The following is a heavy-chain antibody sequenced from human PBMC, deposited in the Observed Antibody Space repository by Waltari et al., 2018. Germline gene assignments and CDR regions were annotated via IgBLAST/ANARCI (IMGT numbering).Heavy chain of an antibody. CDR3: ARHRGITIFGVVFDY. CDR2: IYHSGST. CDR1: GYSISSGYY. Sequence: QVQLQESGPGLVKPSETLSLTCAVSGYSISSGYYWGWIRPPPGKGLEWIGSIYHSGSTYYNPSLKSRVTISVDTSKNQFSLKLSSVTAADTAVYYCARHRGITIFGVVFDYWGQGTLVTVSS. D-gene: IGHD3-3*01. J-gene: IGHJ4*02. V-gene: IGHV4-38-2*01.